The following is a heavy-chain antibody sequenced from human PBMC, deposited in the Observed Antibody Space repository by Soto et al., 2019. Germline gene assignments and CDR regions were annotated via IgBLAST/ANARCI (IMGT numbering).Heavy chain of an antibody. J-gene: IGHJ6*02. CDR1: GFTFSSYW. D-gene: IGHD1-26*01. CDR3: ARVNRYSGSYYYYYYGMDV. CDR2: IKQDGSEK. Sequence: GGSLRLSCAASGFTFSSYWMSWVRQAPGKGLEWVANIKQDGSEKYYVDSVKGRFTISRDNAKNSLYLQMNSLRAEDTAVYYCARVNRYSGSYYYYYYGMDVWGQGTTVTVSS. V-gene: IGHV3-7*01.